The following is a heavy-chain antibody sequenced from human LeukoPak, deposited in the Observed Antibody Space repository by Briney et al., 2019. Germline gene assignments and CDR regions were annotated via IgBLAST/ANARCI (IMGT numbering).Heavy chain of an antibody. Sequence: PGGSLRLSCAASGFTFSSYGMHWVRQAPGKGLEWVAVISYDGSNKYYADSVKGRFTISRDNSKNTLYLQMNSLRAEDTAVYYCAKPLERLARMFDYWGQGTLVTVSS. CDR1: GFTFSSYG. CDR3: AKPLERLARMFDY. D-gene: IGHD1-1*01. J-gene: IGHJ4*02. CDR2: ISYDGSNK. V-gene: IGHV3-30*18.